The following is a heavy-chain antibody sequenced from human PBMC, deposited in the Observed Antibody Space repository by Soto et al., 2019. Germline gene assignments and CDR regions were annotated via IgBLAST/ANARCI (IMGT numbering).Heavy chain of an antibody. CDR1: GYTFTSYA. D-gene: IGHD2-2*02. Sequence: ASVKVSCKASGYTFTSYAMHWVRQAPGQRLEWMGWINSGNGNTKYSQKFQGRVTITRDTSASTAYMELSSLRSEDTAVYYCARDLGYCSSSSCYNPLFDYWGQGTQVTVSS. CDR3: ARDLGYCSSSSCYNPLFDY. V-gene: IGHV1-3*01. J-gene: IGHJ4*02. CDR2: INSGNGNT.